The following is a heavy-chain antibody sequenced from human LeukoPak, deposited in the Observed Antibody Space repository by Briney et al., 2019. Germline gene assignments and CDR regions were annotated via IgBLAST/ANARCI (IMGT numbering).Heavy chain of an antibody. J-gene: IGHJ3*02. CDR3: ARGSALDI. CDR1: GFTFSSHA. CDR2: ISYDGSNK. Sequence: GGSLRLSCAASGFTFSSHAMHWGRQAPGKGLEWVAVISYDGSNKYYADSVKGRFTISRDNSKNTLYLQMNSLRAEDTAVYYCARGSALDIWGQGTTVTVSS. V-gene: IGHV3-30*04.